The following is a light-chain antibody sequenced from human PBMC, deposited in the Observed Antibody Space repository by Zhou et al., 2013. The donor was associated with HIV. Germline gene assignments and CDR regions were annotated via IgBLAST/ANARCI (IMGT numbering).Light chain of an antibody. J-gene: IGKJ4*01. Sequence: DIQMTQSPSTLSASVGDRVTITCRASQSISSWLAWYQQKPGKAPKLLIYKASSLESGVPSRFSGSGSGTEFTLTISSLQPDDFATYYCQKYNSAPLTFGGGTEGGDQT. CDR2: KAS. CDR1: QSISSW. V-gene: IGKV1-5*03. CDR3: QKYNSAPLT.